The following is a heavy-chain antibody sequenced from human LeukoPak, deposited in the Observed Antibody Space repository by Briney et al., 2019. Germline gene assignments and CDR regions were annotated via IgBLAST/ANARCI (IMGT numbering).Heavy chain of an antibody. CDR1: GFTFSSYE. V-gene: IGHV3-48*03. CDR3: ARPYSSSSDY. CDR2: ISSSGSTI. Sequence: GGSLRLSCAASGFTFSSYEMNWVRQAPGKGLEWVSYISSSGSTIYYADSVKGRLTISRDNAKNSLYLQMNSLRAEDTAVYYCARPYSSSSDYWGQGTLVTVSS. J-gene: IGHJ4*02. D-gene: IGHD6-6*01.